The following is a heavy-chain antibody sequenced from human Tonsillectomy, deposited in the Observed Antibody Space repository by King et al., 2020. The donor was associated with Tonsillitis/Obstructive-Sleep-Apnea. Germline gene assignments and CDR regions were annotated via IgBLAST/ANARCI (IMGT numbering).Heavy chain of an antibody. Sequence: VQLVESGGGLVQPGGSLRLSCAASGFTFSSYWMSWVRQAPGKGLEWVANIKQDGSEKYYVVSVKGRFTISRDTAKNSLYLQMNSLRAEDTAVYYCASTYYDFWSGYRYFDYWGQGTLVTVSS. CDR3: ASTYYDFWSGYRYFDY. CDR1: GFTFSSYW. D-gene: IGHD3-3*01. CDR2: IKQDGSEK. J-gene: IGHJ4*02. V-gene: IGHV3-7*02.